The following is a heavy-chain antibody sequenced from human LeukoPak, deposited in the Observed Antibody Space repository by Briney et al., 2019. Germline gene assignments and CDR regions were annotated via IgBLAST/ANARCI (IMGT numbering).Heavy chain of an antibody. CDR3: ARVDSSGHVEAFDI. Sequence: SETLSLTCAVSGASIASHSWWSWVRQPPGKGLEWIGEVYHSGGANYKPSLKSRVTISVDTSKNQFSLKLSSVTAADTAVYYCARVDSSGHVEAFDIWGQGTMVTVSS. D-gene: IGHD3-22*01. CDR2: VYHSGGA. CDR1: GASIASHSW. J-gene: IGHJ3*02. V-gene: IGHV4/OR15-8*01.